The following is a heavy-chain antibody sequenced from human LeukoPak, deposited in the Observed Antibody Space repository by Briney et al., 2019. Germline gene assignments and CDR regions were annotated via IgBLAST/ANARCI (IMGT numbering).Heavy chain of an antibody. V-gene: IGHV1-18*01. CDR3: ARGGTYSSSRPDWYFDL. CDR2: ISAYNGNT. J-gene: IGHJ2*01. CDR1: GYTFTSYG. D-gene: IGHD6-13*01. Sequence: GASVKVSCKASGYTFTSYGISWVRQAPGQGFEWMGWISAYNGNTNYAQKLQGRVTMTTDTSTSTAYMELRSLRSDDTAVYYCARGGTYSSSRPDWYFDLWGRGTLVTVSS.